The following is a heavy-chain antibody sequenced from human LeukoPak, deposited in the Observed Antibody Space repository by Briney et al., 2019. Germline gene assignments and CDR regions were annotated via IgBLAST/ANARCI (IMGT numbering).Heavy chain of an antibody. Sequence: GSLRLSCAASGFTFSSYAMSWVRQAPGKGLEWVSAISGSGGSTYYADSVKGRFTISRDNSKNTLYLQMNSLRAEDTAVYYCAKDQRITMIVVVPEYFDYWGQGTLVTVSS. CDR2: ISGSGGST. CDR1: GFTFSSYA. J-gene: IGHJ4*02. V-gene: IGHV3-23*01. CDR3: AKDQRITMIVVVPEYFDY. D-gene: IGHD3-22*01.